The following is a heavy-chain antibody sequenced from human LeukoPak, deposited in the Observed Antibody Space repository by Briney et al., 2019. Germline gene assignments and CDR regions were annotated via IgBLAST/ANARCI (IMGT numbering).Heavy chain of an antibody. CDR2: IIPIFGIA. CDR1: GGTFSSYA. D-gene: IGHD2-15*01. Sequence: ASVKVSCKASGGTFSSYAISWVRQAPGQGLEWMGRIIPIFGIANYAQKFQGRVTITADKSTSTAYMELSGLRSEDTAVYYCARIGYCSGGSCYSHYYYGMDVWGQGTTVTVSS. V-gene: IGHV1-69*04. CDR3: ARIGYCSGGSCYSHYYYGMDV. J-gene: IGHJ6*02.